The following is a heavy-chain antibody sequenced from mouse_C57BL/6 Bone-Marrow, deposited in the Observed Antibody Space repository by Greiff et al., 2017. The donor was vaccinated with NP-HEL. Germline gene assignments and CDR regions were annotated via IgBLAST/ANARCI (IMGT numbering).Heavy chain of an antibody. CDR1: GFSLTSYG. CDR2: IWGVGST. CDR3: ASEGIYDGPRFAY. V-gene: IGHV2-6*01. Sequence: QVQLKESGPGLVAPSQSLSITCTVSGFSLTSYGVDWVRQSPGKGLEWLGEIWGVGSTNYNAALNYRLSTRKDNSKSQVFLKRNSLQTDDTAMYYFASEGIYDGPRFAYWGQGTLVTVSA. J-gene: IGHJ3*01. D-gene: IGHD2-3*01.